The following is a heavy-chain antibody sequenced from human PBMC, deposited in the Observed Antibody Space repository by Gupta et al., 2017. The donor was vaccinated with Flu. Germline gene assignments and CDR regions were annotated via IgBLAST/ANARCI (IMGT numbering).Heavy chain of an antibody. Sequence: EVQLLESGGSLVQPGGALRLSCAASGFTFSNYAMHWVRQAPGKGLEWVSAISGSGDRTYYGDSVMGRFTISRDNSKNTLYLQMNSLGADDTALYYCAKDPFWGEWDFLAGAFDNWGQGTLVTVSS. CDR1: GFTFSNYA. CDR3: AKDPFWGEWDFLAGAFDN. J-gene: IGHJ4*02. D-gene: IGHD3-16*01. CDR2: ISGSGDRT. V-gene: IGHV3-23*01.